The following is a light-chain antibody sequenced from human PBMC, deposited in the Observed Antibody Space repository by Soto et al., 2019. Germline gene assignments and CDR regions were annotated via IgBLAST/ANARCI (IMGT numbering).Light chain of an antibody. CDR1: SSDVGAFNY. V-gene: IGLV2-14*03. Sequence: QSDLTKPASVSGSPGQSIAIPCTGTSSDVGAFNYVSWYQQHPGKAPKFMIFDVSSRPSGVSDRFSGSKSGNTASLTISGLQTEDEADYYCASYTTSSTYVFGTGTKVTVL. CDR3: ASYTTSSTYV. CDR2: DVS. J-gene: IGLJ1*01.